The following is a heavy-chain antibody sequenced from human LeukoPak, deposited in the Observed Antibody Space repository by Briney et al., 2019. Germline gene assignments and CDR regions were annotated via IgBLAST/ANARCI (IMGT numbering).Heavy chain of an antibody. Sequence: GGSLRLHCVASELSVSNHYMTWVRQAPGQGLEWPPAIYSGGNTNFADPVRGRFTISRDDSKNTLFLQMNSLRAEDTAVYYCARSTPVPGVATFDIWGQGTMVTVSS. V-gene: IGHV3-53*01. D-gene: IGHD2-2*01. J-gene: IGHJ3*02. CDR3: ARSTPVPGVATFDI. CDR2: IYSGGNT. CDR1: ELSVSNHY.